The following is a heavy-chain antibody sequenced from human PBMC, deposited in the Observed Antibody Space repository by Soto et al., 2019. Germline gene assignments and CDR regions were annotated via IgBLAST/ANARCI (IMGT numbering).Heavy chain of an antibody. J-gene: IGHJ4*02. D-gene: IGHD6-25*01. Sequence: EVQLLESGGDLVQPGGSLRLSCAASGFTFGTYAMTWFRQSPGKGLEWVSTINSGGGTTHYADSVKGRCTLSRDNPKNTLFLQMNSLSAEDTDVYYCARGDSGWPFDYWCQGTLVAVSS. CDR2: INSGGGTT. CDR3: ARGDSGWPFDY. V-gene: IGHV3-23*01. CDR1: GFTFGTYA.